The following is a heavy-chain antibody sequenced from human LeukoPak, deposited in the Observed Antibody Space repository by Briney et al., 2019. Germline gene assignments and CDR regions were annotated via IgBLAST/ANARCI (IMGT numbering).Heavy chain of an antibody. D-gene: IGHD6-6*01. V-gene: IGHV4-38-2*02. Sequence: PSETLSLTCTVSGYSISSGYYWGWIRQPPGKGLEWFGKINHSGSTNYNPSLKSRVTISVDTSKNQFSLKLSSVTAADTAVYYCARAVIAARRSYFDYWGQGTLVTVSS. J-gene: IGHJ4*02. CDR1: GYSISSGYY. CDR3: ARAVIAARRSYFDY. CDR2: INHSGST.